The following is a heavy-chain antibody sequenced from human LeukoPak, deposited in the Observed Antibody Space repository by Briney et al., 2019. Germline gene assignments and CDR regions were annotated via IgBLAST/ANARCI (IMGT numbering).Heavy chain of an antibody. V-gene: IGHV4-39*01. CDR1: GGSISSSSYY. Sequence: SETLSLTCTVSGGSISSSSYYWGWIRQPPGKGLEWIGSIYYSGSTYYNPSLKSRVTISVDTSKNQFSLKLSSATAADTAVYYCASFRAVVPAAIYDGGSLSDAFDIWGQGTMVTVSS. CDR3: ASFRAVVPAAIYDGGSLSDAFDI. CDR2: IYYSGST. D-gene: IGHD2-2*02. J-gene: IGHJ3*02.